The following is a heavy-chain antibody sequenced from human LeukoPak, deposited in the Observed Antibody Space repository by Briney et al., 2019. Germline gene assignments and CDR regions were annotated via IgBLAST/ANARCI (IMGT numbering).Heavy chain of an antibody. D-gene: IGHD4-23*01. CDR3: ASSYGGKSNFDY. V-gene: IGHV1-69*13. CDR1: GGTFSSYA. J-gene: IGHJ4*02. CDR2: IIPIFGTA. Sequence: SVKVSCKASGGTFSSYAISWVRQAPGQGLEWMGGIIPIFGTANYAQKFQGRVTITADESTSTAYMELSSLRSEDTAVYYCASSYGGKSNFDYWGQGTLVTVSS.